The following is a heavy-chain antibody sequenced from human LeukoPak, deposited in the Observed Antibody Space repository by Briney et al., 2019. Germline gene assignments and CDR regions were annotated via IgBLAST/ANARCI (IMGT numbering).Heavy chain of an antibody. J-gene: IGHJ1*01. CDR3: VDTGGAVAGTDYFQH. D-gene: IGHD6-19*01. CDR1: GYTFTGYY. CDR2: IIPIFGTA. Sequence: SVKVSCKASGYTFTGYYMHWVRQAPGQGLEWMGGIIPIFGTANYAQKFQGRVTITADESTSTAYMELSSLRSEDTAVYYCVDTGGAVAGTDYFQHWGQGTLVTVSS. V-gene: IGHV1-69*13.